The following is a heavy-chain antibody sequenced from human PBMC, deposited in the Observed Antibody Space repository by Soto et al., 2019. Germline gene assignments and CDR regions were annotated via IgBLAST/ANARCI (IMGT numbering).Heavy chain of an antibody. V-gene: IGHV3-21*01. CDR3: ARDGSDYGSGSYEDY. CDR2: ISSSSSYI. Sequence: EVQLVESGGGLVKPGGSLRLSCAASGFTFSSYSMNWVRQAPGKGLEWVSSISSSSSYIYYADSVKGRFTISRDNAKNSLYLQMNSLRAEDTAVYYCARDGSDYGSGSYEDYWGQGTLVTVSS. J-gene: IGHJ4*02. CDR1: GFTFSSYS. D-gene: IGHD3-10*01.